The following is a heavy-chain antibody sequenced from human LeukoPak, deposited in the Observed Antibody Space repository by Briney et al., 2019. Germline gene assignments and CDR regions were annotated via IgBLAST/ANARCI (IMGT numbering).Heavy chain of an antibody. D-gene: IGHD3-3*01. CDR1: GFTFSSYA. J-gene: IGHJ4*02. Sequence: PGGSLRLSCAASGFTFSSYAMAWVRQAPGKGLDWVSGISASGGSTFYADSVKGRFTISRDISKNTLYLQMNSLRAEDTAVYYCAKYAVGETFFGDYWGQGTLVTVFS. V-gene: IGHV3-23*01. CDR2: ISASGGST. CDR3: AKYAVGETFFGDY.